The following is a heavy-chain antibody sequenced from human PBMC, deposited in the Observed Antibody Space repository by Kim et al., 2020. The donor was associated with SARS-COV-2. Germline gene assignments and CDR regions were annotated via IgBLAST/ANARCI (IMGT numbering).Heavy chain of an antibody. CDR2: INWNGGST. CDR3: ARVCGDYDGDAFDI. Sequence: GGSLRLSCAASGFTFDDYGMSWVRQAPGKGLEWVSGINWNGGSTGYADSVKGRFTISRDNAKNSLYLQMNSLRAEDTALYHCARVCGDYDGDAFDIWGQGTMVTVSS. D-gene: IGHD4-17*01. CDR1: GFTFDDYG. V-gene: IGHV3-20*01. J-gene: IGHJ3*02.